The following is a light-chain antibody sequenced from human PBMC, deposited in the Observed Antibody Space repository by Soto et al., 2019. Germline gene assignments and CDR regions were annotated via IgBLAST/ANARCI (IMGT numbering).Light chain of an antibody. CDR2: EVS. Sequence: QSVLTQPASVSGSPGHAITISCTGTSSDVGGYNYVSWYQQHPGKAPKLMIYEVSNRPSRVSNRFSGSTSGNTASLTISGVQAEDEADYYRSAYTRSSTSYVFGTGTKVTV. CDR3: SAYTRSSTSYV. CDR1: SSDVGGYNY. J-gene: IGLJ1*01. V-gene: IGLV2-14*01.